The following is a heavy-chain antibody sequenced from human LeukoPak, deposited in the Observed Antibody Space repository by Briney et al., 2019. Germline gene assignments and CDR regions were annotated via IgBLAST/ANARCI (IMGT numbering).Heavy chain of an antibody. Sequence: PSETLSLTCTVSGGSISTYYWGWVRQPAGRGLEWIGRIYTTGKTDYNPSLKSRLTMSVDTSKRQFSLNLRSVTAADTAIYYCARHGYTASHYFLDFWSQGTLVTVSS. V-gene: IGHV4-4*07. J-gene: IGHJ4*02. CDR2: IYTTGKT. CDR1: GGSISTYY. CDR3: ARHGYTASHYFLDF. D-gene: IGHD3-16*01.